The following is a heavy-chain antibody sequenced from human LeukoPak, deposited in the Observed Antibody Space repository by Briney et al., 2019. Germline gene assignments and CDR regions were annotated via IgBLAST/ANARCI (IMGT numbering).Heavy chain of an antibody. CDR2: IYYSKNT. V-gene: IGHV4-39*01. CDR3: VSPRGLSYGYFDY. J-gene: IGHJ4*02. CDR1: DGSISSSSAY. Sequence: SETLSLTCTVSDGSISSSSAYWGWILHPPGKGLEWIGSIYYSKNTYYNPSLKSRVTISADTSKNQFSLTLGSVSATDTAVYYCVSPRGLSYGYFDYWGQGTLVTVSS. D-gene: IGHD5-18*01.